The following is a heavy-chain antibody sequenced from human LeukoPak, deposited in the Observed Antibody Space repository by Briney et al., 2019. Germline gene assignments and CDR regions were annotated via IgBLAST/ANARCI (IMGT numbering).Heavy chain of an antibody. CDR1: GGSISSYY. CDR3: ARAPAIVEMATSYDY. Sequence: SETLCLTCTVSGGSISSYYWSWIRQPPGKGLEWIGYIYYSGSSNYNPSLKSRVTISVDTSKNQFSLKLSSVTAADTAVYYCARAPAIVEMATSYDYWGQGTLVTVSS. V-gene: IGHV4-59*01. J-gene: IGHJ4*02. D-gene: IGHD5-24*01. CDR2: IYYSGSS.